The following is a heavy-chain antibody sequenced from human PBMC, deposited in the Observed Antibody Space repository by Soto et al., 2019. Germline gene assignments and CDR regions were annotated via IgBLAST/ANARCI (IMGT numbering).Heavy chain of an antibody. CDR1: GLTFSSYS. CDR3: AREGYCSSTSCYVEAIDS. D-gene: IGHD2-2*01. J-gene: IGHJ3*02. Sequence: EVQLVESGGGLVQPGGSLRVSCAASGLTFSSYSMNWVRQAPGKGQEWVSYISSGSNTIYYADSVKGRFTISRDNAKNSLYRQMNIMRAEDTAVYYCAREGYCSSTSCYVEAIDSWGQGTMVTVSP. V-gene: IGHV3-48*01. CDR2: ISSGSNTI.